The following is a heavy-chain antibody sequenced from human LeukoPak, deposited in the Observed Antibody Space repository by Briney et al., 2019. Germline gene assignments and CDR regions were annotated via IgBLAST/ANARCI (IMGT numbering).Heavy chain of an antibody. CDR1: GGSFSGYY. V-gene: IGHV4-34*01. Sequence: SETLSLTCAVYGGSFSGYYWSWIRQPPGKGLEWIGEINHSGSTNYNPSLKSRVTISVDRSKNQFSLKLSSVTAADTAVYYCARARGAPRYAFDIWGQGTMVTVSS. J-gene: IGHJ3*02. CDR2: INHSGST. D-gene: IGHD3-10*01. CDR3: ARARGAPRYAFDI.